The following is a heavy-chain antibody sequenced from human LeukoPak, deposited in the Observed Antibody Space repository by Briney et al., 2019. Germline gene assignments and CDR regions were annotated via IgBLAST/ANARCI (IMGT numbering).Heavy chain of an antibody. J-gene: IGHJ3*02. CDR1: GGSISSYY. CDR2: IYYSGST. Sequence: SETLSLTCTVSGGSISSYYWSWIRQPPGNGLEWIGYIYYSGSTNYNPSLKSRVTISVDTSKNQFSLKLSSVTAADTAVYYCASKGYSSGWYLSGDAFDIWGQGTMVTVSS. CDR3: ASKGYSSGWYLSGDAFDI. V-gene: IGHV4-59*08. D-gene: IGHD6-19*01.